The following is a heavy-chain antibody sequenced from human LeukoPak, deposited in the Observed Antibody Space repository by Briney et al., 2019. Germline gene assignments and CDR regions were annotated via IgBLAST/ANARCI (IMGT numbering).Heavy chain of an antibody. CDR3: ALGSGSYSGWFDP. CDR1: GGSFSGYY. D-gene: IGHD3-10*01. J-gene: IGHJ5*02. Sequence: SEALSLTCAVYGGSFSGYYWSWIRQPPGKGLEWIGDISHSGSTNYNPSLKSRVTTSVDTPKNQFSLKLSSVTAADTAVYYCALGSGSYSGWFDPWGQGTLVTVSS. V-gene: IGHV4-34*01. CDR2: ISHSGST.